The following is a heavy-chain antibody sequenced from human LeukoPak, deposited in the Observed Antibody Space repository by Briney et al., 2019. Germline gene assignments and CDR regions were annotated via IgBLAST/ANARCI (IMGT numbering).Heavy chain of an antibody. CDR2: IYDSDCT. D-gene: IGHD2-21*02. Sequence: SETLSLTCKVSGASISSTNYYWGWIRQPPGKGLEWIGSIYDSDCTHYTPSLERRVTISVDTSKNQFSLQLSFVTAAETAIYYCATWGAVTALDSFDVWGQGTMVTVSS. V-gene: IGHV4-39*01. CDR3: ATWGAVTALDSFDV. CDR1: GASISSTNYY. J-gene: IGHJ3*01.